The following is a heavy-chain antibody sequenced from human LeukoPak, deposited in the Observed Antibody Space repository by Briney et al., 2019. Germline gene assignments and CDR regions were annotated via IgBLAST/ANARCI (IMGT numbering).Heavy chain of an antibody. D-gene: IGHD2/OR15-2a*01. CDR1: GCSISSYY. V-gene: IGHV4-59*01. CDR2: IYSSGST. J-gene: IGHJ5*02. CDR3: SPWVPGPSMPT. Sequence: SETLSLTCTVSGCSISSYYWSGIRQPPGKGLEWIGYIYSSGSTKYNPSLKSRVTISADTSKNQFSLKLSSLTAADTAVYFCSPWVPGPSMPTWGQGTLVTVSS.